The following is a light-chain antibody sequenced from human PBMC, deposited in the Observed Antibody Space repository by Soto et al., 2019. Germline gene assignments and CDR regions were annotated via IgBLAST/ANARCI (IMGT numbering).Light chain of an antibody. CDR2: GAS. V-gene: IGKV1-8*01. CDR1: QDIGSV. J-gene: IGKJ5*01. Sequence: AIRMTQSPSSLSASTGDTVTITCRASQDIGSVLAWYQQKPGTAPKVLISGASNLHGGAPSRFSGSGSRTDFTPTITHLQSEDFETYYCQHYLNYQITFGQGTRLEIK. CDR3: QHYLNYQIT.